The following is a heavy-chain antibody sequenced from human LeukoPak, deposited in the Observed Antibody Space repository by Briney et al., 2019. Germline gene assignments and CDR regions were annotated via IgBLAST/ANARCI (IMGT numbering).Heavy chain of an antibody. CDR2: ISWNSGSI. CDR3: AKDMWLGY. J-gene: IGHJ4*02. Sequence: PGRSLRLSCAASGFTFDDYAMRWVRQAPGKGLEWVSGISWNSGSIGYADSVKGRFTISRDNAKNSLYPQMNSLRAEDTALYYCAKDMWLGYWGQGTLVTVSS. V-gene: IGHV3-9*01. CDR1: GFTFDDYA. D-gene: IGHD2-21*01.